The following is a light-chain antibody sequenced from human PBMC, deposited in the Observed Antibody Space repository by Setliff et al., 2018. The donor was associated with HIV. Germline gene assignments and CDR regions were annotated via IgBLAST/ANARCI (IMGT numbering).Light chain of an antibody. CDR1: SSDIGSYNL. J-gene: IGLJ1*01. CDR2: EVS. CDR3: CSYAGRNTFYA. V-gene: IGLV2-23*02. Sequence: SALTQPASVSGSPGQSITISCTGTSSDIGSYNLVSWYQQHPGKAPKLMIYEVSKRPSGVSNRFSGSKSGNTASLTISGLQAEDEADYYCCSYAGRNTFYAFGTGTKVTV.